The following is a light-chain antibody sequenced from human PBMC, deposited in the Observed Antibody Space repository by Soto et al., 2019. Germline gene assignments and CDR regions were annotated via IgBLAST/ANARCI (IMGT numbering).Light chain of an antibody. Sequence: QSVLTQPPSASGSPGQSVAISCTGTSSDVGGYNYVSWYQQHPGKAPKLMIYEVNKRPSGVPDRFSGSKSGNTASLTISGLQAEDEADYYCCSYAGSYTLYVFGTGTKVTVL. CDR2: EVN. J-gene: IGLJ1*01. CDR1: SSDVGGYNY. V-gene: IGLV2-8*01. CDR3: CSYAGSYTLYV.